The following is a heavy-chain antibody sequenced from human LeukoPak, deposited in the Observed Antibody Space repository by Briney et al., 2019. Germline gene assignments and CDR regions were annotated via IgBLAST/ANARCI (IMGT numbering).Heavy chain of an antibody. D-gene: IGHD6-13*01. CDR1: GFSVSSNY. Sequence: PGGSLRLSCAASGFSVSSNYMNWVRQAPGKGLGWVSVIYSGGRTYYTDPVKGRFTISRDNSKNTLYLQMNSLRAEDTAVYYCARGDRAAAAFDSWGQGTLVTVSS. CDR3: ARGDRAAAAFDS. CDR2: IYSGGRT. J-gene: IGHJ4*02. V-gene: IGHV3-53*01.